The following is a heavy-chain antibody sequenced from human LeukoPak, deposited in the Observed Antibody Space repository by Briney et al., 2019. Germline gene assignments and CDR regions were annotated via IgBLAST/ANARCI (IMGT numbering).Heavy chain of an antibody. V-gene: IGHV1-18*01. J-gene: IGHJ5*02. CDR1: GYTFNTYS. CDR3: ARKGCTGDCYRFDP. CDR2: INTDNGNT. D-gene: IGHD2-21*02. Sequence: ASVKVSCKASGYTFNTYSISWVRQAPGQRPEWMGWINTDNGNTKYAQKFQGRVTMTTDTSTSTAYMELSSLRSDDTAVYYCARKGCTGDCYRFDPWGQGTLVTVSS.